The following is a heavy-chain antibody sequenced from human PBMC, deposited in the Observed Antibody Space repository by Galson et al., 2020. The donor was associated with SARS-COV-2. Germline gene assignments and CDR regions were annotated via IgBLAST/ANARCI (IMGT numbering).Heavy chain of an antibody. CDR3: ARDNRLAPGKGGAFDI. J-gene: IGHJ3*02. CDR1: GDSISRDGYY. V-gene: IGHV4-31*03. Sequence: ETSETLSLTCTVSGDSISRDGYYWSWIRQHPGKGLEWIAYIYYTGSAYYNPSLKSRVIISVDTSKNQFSLELSSVTGADTAVYFCARDNRLAPGKGGAFDIWGQGTMVTVSS. D-gene: IGHD6-19*01. CDR2: IYYTGSA.